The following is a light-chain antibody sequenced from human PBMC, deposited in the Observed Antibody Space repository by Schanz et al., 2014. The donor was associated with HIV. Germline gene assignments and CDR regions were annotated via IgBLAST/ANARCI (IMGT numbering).Light chain of an antibody. V-gene: IGLV2-14*03. CDR2: DVR. CDR1: SSDLGGSNY. CDR3: SSYTTSNTHV. J-gene: IGLJ1*01. Sequence: QSALTQPAPVSGSPGQSITISCSGTSSDLGGSNYVSWYQQHPGRAPKVLVYDVRHRPSGVSNRFSGSKSGNTASLTISGLQAEDEAEYFCSSYTTSNTHVFGSGTKLTVL.